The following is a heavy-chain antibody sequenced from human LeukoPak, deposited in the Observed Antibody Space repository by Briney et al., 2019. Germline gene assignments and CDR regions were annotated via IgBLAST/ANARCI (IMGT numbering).Heavy chain of an antibody. D-gene: IGHD3-10*01. V-gene: IGHV4-59*08. CDR3: ATSSHSGSYRAH. Sequence: SETLSLTCSVSGDSVTSSYLSWFRQPPGKGLEWIGYISYTADSNYNPSLKSRVTISTDTSKNQCSLKLSSVTATDTAVYYCATSSHSGSYRAHWGQGTLVTVSS. CDR2: ISYTADS. CDR1: GDSVTSSY. J-gene: IGHJ4*02.